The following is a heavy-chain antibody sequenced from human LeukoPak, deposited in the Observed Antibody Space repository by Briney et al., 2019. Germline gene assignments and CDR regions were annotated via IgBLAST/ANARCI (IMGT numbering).Heavy chain of an antibody. J-gene: IGHJ4*02. CDR2: INPSGARI. CDR1: GFTSSSYE. Sequence: PGGFLRLSCAASGFTSSSYELIWVRQAPGRGLEWVSYINPSGARIYYADSVKGRFTISRDNAKNSLYLQMNSLRAEDTGVYYCSREGSDGYNFDYWGQGTLVTVSS. CDR3: SREGSDGYNFDY. V-gene: IGHV3-48*03. D-gene: IGHD5-24*01.